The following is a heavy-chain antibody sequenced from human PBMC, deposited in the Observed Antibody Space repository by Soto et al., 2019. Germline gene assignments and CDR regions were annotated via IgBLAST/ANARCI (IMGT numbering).Heavy chain of an antibody. V-gene: IGHV4-30-4*01. CDR1: GGSISSGDYY. CDR3: ARGLEDSGYES. J-gene: IGHJ4*02. D-gene: IGHD5-12*01. Sequence: QVQLQESGPGLVKPSQTLSLTCTVSGGSISSGDYYWCWICQPPGKGLEWIGYIYYSGSAYYNPSLKSRVTISVDTSKNQFSLKLSAVTAADTAVYYCARGLEDSGYESWGQGTLVTVSS. CDR2: IYYSGSA.